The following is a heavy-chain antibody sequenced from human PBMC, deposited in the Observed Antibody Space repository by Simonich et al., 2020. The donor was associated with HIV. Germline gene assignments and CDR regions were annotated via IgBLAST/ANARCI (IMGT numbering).Heavy chain of an antibody. CDR1: GGSISSFY. Sequence: QVQLQESGPGLVKPSETLSLTCTVSGGSISSFYWSWIRQPPGKGLEWIGDIYYSGSTDYNPSLKSRVTISVDTSKNQVSLKLSSVTAADTAVYYCARRGHYYDSFDLWGRGTLVTVSS. CDR2: IYYSGST. J-gene: IGHJ2*01. D-gene: IGHD3-22*01. CDR3: ARRGHYYDSFDL. V-gene: IGHV4-59*12.